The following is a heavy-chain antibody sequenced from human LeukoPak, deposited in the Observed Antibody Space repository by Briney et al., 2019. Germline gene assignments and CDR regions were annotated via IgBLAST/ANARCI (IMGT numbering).Heavy chain of an antibody. D-gene: IGHD6-13*01. Sequence: GGSLRLSCAASGFTFSSYWMHWVRQAPGKGLLWVSRINSDGSSTSYADSVKGRFTISRDNAKNTLYLQMNSLRAEDTAVYYCARRIAAAAAPYYFDYWGQGTLVTVSA. CDR3: ARRIAAAAAPYYFDY. CDR2: INSDGSST. CDR1: GFTFSSYW. V-gene: IGHV3-74*01. J-gene: IGHJ4*02.